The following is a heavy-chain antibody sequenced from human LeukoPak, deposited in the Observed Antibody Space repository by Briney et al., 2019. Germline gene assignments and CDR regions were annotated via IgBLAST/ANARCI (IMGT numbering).Heavy chain of an antibody. D-gene: IGHD2-2*01. Sequence: GGSLRLSCAASGFTFSSYAMSWVRQAPGKGLEWVSAISGSGGSTYYADSVKGRFTISRDTSKNTLYLQMNSLRAEDTAVYYCAKAGYCTSANCPGDSWGQGTLVTVSS. V-gene: IGHV3-23*01. CDR2: ISGSGGST. CDR1: GFTFSSYA. J-gene: IGHJ4*02. CDR3: AKAGYCTSANCPGDS.